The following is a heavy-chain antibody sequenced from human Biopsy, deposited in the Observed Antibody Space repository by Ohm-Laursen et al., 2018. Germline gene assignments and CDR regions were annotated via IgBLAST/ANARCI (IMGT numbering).Heavy chain of an antibody. Sequence: SLRLSCAASGFSFSDYYMIWIRQAPGKGLEWVSYISSSGRTMYYADFVKGRFTISRDNANKSLYLQMNSLRAEDTAVYYCARGPSGVATIGRGQGTLVTVSS. CDR1: GFSFSDYY. CDR3: ARGPSGVATIG. D-gene: IGHD5-24*01. V-gene: IGHV3-11*04. J-gene: IGHJ4*02. CDR2: ISSSGRTM.